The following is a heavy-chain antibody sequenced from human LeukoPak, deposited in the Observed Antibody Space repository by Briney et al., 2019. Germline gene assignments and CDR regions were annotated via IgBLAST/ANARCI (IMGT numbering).Heavy chain of an antibody. Sequence: GGSLRLSCAASGFTFSSYWMHWVRQVPGKGLVWVSRINGDGSSTSYADSVKGRFTISRDNAKNSLFLQMNSLRAEDTAVYYCARVDTLDYWGQGTLVTVSS. V-gene: IGHV3-74*01. CDR1: GFTFSSYW. J-gene: IGHJ4*02. D-gene: IGHD5-18*01. CDR2: INGDGSST. CDR3: ARVDTLDY.